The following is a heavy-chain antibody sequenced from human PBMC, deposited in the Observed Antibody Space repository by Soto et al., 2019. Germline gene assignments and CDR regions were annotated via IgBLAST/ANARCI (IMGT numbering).Heavy chain of an antibody. Sequence: QTGGSLRLSCAASGFTVSSNYMSWVRQAPGKGLEWVSVIYSGGSTYYADSVKGRFTISRDNSKNTLYLQMNSLRAEDTTVYYCAAMAPAKDAFDIWGQGTMVTVSS. CDR2: IYSGGST. D-gene: IGHD5-18*01. CDR3: AAMAPAKDAFDI. CDR1: GFTVSSNY. J-gene: IGHJ3*02. V-gene: IGHV3-53*01.